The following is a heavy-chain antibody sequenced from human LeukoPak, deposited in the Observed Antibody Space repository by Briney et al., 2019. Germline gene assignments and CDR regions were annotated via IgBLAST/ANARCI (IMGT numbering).Heavy chain of an antibody. Sequence: GASVKVSCKASGYTFTSYDINWVRQATGQGLEWMGWMSPKSGNTGYAQKFLGRVTMTSNTAISTAYMELSSLRSEDTAVYYCVRTPPNWGADYWGQGTLVTVSS. CDR1: GYTFTSYD. J-gene: IGHJ4*02. V-gene: IGHV1-8*01. D-gene: IGHD7-27*01. CDR3: VRTPPNWGADY. CDR2: MSPKSGNT.